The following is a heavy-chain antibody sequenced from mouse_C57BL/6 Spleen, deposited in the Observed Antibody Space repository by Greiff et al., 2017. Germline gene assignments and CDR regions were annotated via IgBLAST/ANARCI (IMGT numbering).Heavy chain of an antibody. D-gene: IGHD5-1-1*01. J-gene: IGHJ3*01. V-gene: IGHV1-26*01. Sequence: VQLQQSGPELVKPGASVKISCKASGYTFTDYYMNWVKQSHGKSLEWIGDINPNNGGTSYNQKFKGKATLTVDKSSSTAYMELRSLTSEDSAVYYCARNPYSGGFAYWGQGTLVTVSA. CDR3: ARNPYSGGFAY. CDR1: GYTFTDYY. CDR2: INPNNGGT.